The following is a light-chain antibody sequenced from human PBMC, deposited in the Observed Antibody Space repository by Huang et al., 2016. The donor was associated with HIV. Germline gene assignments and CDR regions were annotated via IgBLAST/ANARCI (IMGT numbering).Light chain of an antibody. Sequence: DIVMTQSPDSLAVSLGERATINCKSSQSILYSSTDKSYLAWYHQKPGQPPKLLIYWASTRESGVPDRFSGSGSGTDFTLTISSLQAEGVAVYYCQQYYSSPFTFGPGTKVDIK. CDR2: WAS. CDR1: QSILYSSTDKSY. J-gene: IGKJ3*01. CDR3: QQYYSSPFT. V-gene: IGKV4-1*01.